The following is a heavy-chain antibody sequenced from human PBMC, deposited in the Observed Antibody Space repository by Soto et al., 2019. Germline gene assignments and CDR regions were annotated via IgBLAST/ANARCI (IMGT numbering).Heavy chain of an antibody. V-gene: IGHV6-1*01. J-gene: IGHJ5*02. CDR2: TYYRSKWYN. CDR3: ARGGGAGSGWYDWFDP. Sequence: SQTLSLTCVISGDSVSSNSAAWNWIRQSPSRGLEWLGRTYYRSKWYNDCAVSVKSRITINPDTSKNQFSLQLNSVTPEDTAVYYCARGGGAGSGWYDWFDPWGQGTLVTVSS. D-gene: IGHD6-19*01. CDR1: GDSVSSNSAA.